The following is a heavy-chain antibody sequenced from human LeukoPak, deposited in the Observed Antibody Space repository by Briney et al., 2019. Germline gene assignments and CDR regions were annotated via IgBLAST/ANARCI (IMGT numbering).Heavy chain of an antibody. J-gene: IGHJ4*02. CDR1: GFTFSSYS. Sequence: GGSLRLSCAASGFTFSSYSMNWVRQAPGRGLEWVSSISSSSSYIYYADSVKGQFTISRDNAKNSLYLQMNSLRAEDTAVYYCAKDPYYDILTGYFYFDYWGQGTLVTVSS. CDR2: ISSSSSYI. D-gene: IGHD3-9*01. CDR3: AKDPYYDILTGYFYFDY. V-gene: IGHV3-21*04.